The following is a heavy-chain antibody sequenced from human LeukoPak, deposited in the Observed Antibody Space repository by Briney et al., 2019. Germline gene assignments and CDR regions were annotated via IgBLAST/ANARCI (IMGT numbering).Heavy chain of an antibody. J-gene: IGHJ4*02. CDR2: IYYSGVS. CDR1: GXSISSTTSY. D-gene: IGHD6-19*01. V-gene: IGHV4-39*01. CDR3: VYGRDWYWVDY. Sequence: PSETLSLTCIVSGXSISSTTSYWGCIRQPPGKGLEWIGNIYYSGVSYYNPSLKSRVTISVDTSKNQFSLKLNSVTAADTAVYYCVYGRDWYWVDYWGQGTLVTVSS.